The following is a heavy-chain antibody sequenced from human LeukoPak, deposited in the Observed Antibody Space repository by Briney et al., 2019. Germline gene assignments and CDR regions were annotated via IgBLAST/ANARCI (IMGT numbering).Heavy chain of an antibody. CDR2: ISGHNVNT. CDR1: GYNFNTYG. CDR3: ARAGDDAVVPHGLLDY. D-gene: IGHD2-15*01. V-gene: IGHV1-18*01. J-gene: IGHJ4*02. Sequence: ASVKVSCKASGYNFNTYGISWVRQAPGQGLEWMGWISGHNVNTKSAQRFQGRLTVTADTSTTTVYMELRSLTPDDTAVFYCARAGDDAVVPHGLLDYWGQGSLVTVSS.